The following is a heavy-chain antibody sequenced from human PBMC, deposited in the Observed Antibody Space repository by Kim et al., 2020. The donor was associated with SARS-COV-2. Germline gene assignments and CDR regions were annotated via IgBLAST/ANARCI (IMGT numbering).Heavy chain of an antibody. CDR3: VRDLGTYPHNWFDP. CDR2: IWYDGSNK. V-gene: IGHV3-33*01. J-gene: IGHJ5*02. Sequence: GGSLRLSCAASGFTFSSYGMHWVRQAPGKGLEWVAIIWYDGSNKYHADSVKGRFTISRDDPKNMLYLQMNSLRAEDTAVYYCVRDLGTYPHNWFDPWGQG. D-gene: IGHD3-10*01. CDR1: GFTFSSYG.